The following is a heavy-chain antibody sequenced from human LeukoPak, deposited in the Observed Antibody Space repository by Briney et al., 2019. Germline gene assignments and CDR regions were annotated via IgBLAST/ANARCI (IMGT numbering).Heavy chain of an antibody. D-gene: IGHD1-26*01. CDR1: GFTFKDYW. Sequence: GESLRLSCAGSGFTFKDYWMSWVRQAPGKGLEWVANIKHDGSEKYYVDSVKGRFTISRDNAKNSLYLQMNSLRAEDTAVYYCVKETSSGNFITIDCWGQGALVTVSS. CDR2: IKHDGSEK. CDR3: VKETSSGNFITIDC. V-gene: IGHV3-7*03. J-gene: IGHJ4*02.